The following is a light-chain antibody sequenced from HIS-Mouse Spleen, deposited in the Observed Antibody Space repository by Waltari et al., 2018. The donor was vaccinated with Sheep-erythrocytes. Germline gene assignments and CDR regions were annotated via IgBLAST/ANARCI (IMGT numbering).Light chain of an antibody. CDR2: TGS. CDR3: CSYAGSSTFVV. J-gene: IGLJ2*01. CDR1: SSDVGSYHL. Sequence: QSALTQPASVSGSPGQSITISCTGTSSDVGSYHLVSWYQQHPGKAPKLMIYTGSKRTLCVSNRVSGSKSGNTASLTISGLQAEDEADYYCCSYAGSSTFVVFGGGTKLTVL. V-gene: IGLV2-23*03.